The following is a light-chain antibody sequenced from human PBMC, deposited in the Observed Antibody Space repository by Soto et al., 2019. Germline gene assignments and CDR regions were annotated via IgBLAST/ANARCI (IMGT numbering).Light chain of an antibody. J-gene: IGLJ1*01. CDR3: SPDSISTDYI. V-gene: IGLV2-14*01. CDR2: EVN. CDR1: ISNIGYNH. Sequence: QSVLTQPPSVSAAPGQKVTISCSGSISNIGYNHVYWYQQRAGKAPKLMVFEVNNRPSGVSYRFSGSKSGNTASLTISGLQAEDEADYFCSPDSISTDYIFGNGTEVTV.